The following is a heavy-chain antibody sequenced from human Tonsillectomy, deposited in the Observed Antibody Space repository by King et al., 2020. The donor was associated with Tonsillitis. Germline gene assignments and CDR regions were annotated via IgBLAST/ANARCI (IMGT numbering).Heavy chain of an antibody. J-gene: IGHJ3*02. Sequence: ITLKESGPTLVKPTQTLTLTCTFSGFSLSTSGVGVGWIRQPPGQALEWLALIYWNDDKRYSPSLKSRLTITKDTSKNQVVLTMTNMDPVDTATYYCAHRLVESYYGSVSYLGPAFDIWGQGTMVTVSS. CDR3: AHRLVESYYGSVSYLGPAFDI. CDR1: GFSLSTSGVG. V-gene: IGHV2-5*01. D-gene: IGHD3-10*01. CDR2: IYWNDDK.